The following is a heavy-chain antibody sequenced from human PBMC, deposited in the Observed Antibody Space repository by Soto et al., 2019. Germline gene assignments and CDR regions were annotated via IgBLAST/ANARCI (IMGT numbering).Heavy chain of an antibody. Sequence: EVQLLESGGGLVQLGGSLRLSCEASGFTFSNLAMSWAGQAPGEGLEWVSTISGSGGSTYYADSVRGRFTISRDNSKNTLYLQMNSLRAEDMAVYYCDYGGYWGQGTLVTVSS. CDR2: ISGSGGST. CDR1: GFTFSNLA. D-gene: IGHD3-16*01. J-gene: IGHJ4*02. CDR3: DYGGY. V-gene: IGHV3-23*01.